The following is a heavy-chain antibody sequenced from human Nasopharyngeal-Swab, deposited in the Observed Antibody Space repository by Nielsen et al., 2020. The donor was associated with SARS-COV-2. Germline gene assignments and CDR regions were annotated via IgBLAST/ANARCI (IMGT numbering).Heavy chain of an antibody. CDR3: ARTSDVGGGSNGYPDY. Sequence: GESLKISCAASGFTFSDYYMSWIRQAPGKGLEWVSYISSSGTTIYYADPVKGRFTISRDNAKNSLSLQMNSLRAEDTAVYYCARTSDVGGGSNGYPDYWGQGTLVTVSS. J-gene: IGHJ4*02. CDR2: ISSSGTTI. D-gene: IGHD3-22*01. V-gene: IGHV3-11*04. CDR1: GFTFSDYY.